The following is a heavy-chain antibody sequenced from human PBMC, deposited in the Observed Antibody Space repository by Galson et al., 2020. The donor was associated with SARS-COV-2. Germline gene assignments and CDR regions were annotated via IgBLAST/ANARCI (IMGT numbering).Heavy chain of an antibody. CDR2: IFSNDGQ. V-gene: IGHV2-26*01. D-gene: IGHD3-9*01. J-gene: IGHJ3*02. CDR1: GFSLSNARMG. CDR3: ARIPLRYFDWLFDSDRPTPDAFDI. Sequence: SGPTMVKPTATLTLTCTVSGFSLSNARMGVIWIRQPPGKALEWLAHIFSNDGQSYSTSLKSRLTISKDTSKSQVVLTMTNMDPVDTATYYGARIPLRYFDWLFDSDRPTPDAFDIWGQGTMVTVSS.